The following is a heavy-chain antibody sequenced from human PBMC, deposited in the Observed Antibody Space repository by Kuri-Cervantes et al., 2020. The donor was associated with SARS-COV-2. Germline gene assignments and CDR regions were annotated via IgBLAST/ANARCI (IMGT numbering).Heavy chain of an antibody. D-gene: IGHD5-24*01. CDR3: ARDPGDGYNSPFDY. Sequence: ASVKVSCKASGYTFTSYDINWVRQATGQGLEWMGWMNPNSGNTGYAQKFQGRVTITRNTSISTAYMELSSLRSEDTAVHYCARDPGDGYNSPFDYWGQGTLVTVSS. CDR2: MNPNSGNT. J-gene: IGHJ4*02. CDR1: GYTFTSYD. V-gene: IGHV1-8*03.